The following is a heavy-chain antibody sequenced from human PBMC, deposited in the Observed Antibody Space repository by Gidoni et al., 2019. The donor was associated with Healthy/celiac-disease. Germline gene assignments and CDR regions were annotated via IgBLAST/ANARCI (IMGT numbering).Heavy chain of an antibody. CDR2: IYYSGST. CDR3: ARGRIVAVDYFDY. D-gene: IGHD5-12*01. V-gene: IGHV4-59*01. Sequence: WIRQPPGKGLEWIGYIYYSGSTNYNPSLKSRVTISVDTSKNQFSLKLSSVTAADTAVYYCARGRIVAVDYFDYWGQGTLVTVSS. J-gene: IGHJ4*02.